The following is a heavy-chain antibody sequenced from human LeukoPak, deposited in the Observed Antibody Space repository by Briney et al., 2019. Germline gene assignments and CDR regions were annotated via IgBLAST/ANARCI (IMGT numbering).Heavy chain of an antibody. D-gene: IGHD1-20*01. CDR1: GFTFSSYS. CDR3: ARDLRITGTYYYYYGMDV. J-gene: IGHJ6*02. V-gene: IGHV3-21*01. Sequence: GGSLRLSCAASGFTFSSYSMNWVRQAPGKGLEWVSSISSSSSYIYYADSVKGRFTISRDNAKNSLYLQMNSLRAEDTVVYYCARDLRITGTYYYYYGMDVWGQGTTVTVSS. CDR2: ISSSSSYI.